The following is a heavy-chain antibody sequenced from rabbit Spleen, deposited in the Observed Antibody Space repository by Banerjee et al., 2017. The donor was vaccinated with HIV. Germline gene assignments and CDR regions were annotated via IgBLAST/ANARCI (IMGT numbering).Heavy chain of an antibody. CDR3: ARDAASSFSSYGMDL. CDR2: IFTPDSGTT. D-gene: IGHD8-1*01. Sequence: QSLEESGGDLVKPGGTLTLTCTASGFSFSSSDYMCWVRQAPGKGLEWIGSIFTPDSGTTYYANWAKGRFTVSKTSSTTVTLQMTSLTAADTATYFCARDAASSFSSYGMDLWGQGTLVTVS. J-gene: IGHJ6*01. CDR1: GFSFSSSDY. V-gene: IGHV1S40*01.